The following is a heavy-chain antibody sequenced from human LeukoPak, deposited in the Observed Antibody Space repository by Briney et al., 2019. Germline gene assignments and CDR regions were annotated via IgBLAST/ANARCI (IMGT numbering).Heavy chain of an antibody. CDR3: ARSTPYIVVVPAAPTFDY. J-gene: IGHJ4*02. D-gene: IGHD2-2*01. CDR1: GYTFTSYG. V-gene: IGHV1-18*01. Sequence: GASVKVSCKASGYTFTSYGISWVRQAPGQGLEWMGWISAYNGNTNNEQKLQGRVTITTDTSTSTAYMELRSLGSDDTAVYYCARSTPYIVVVPAAPTFDYWGQGTLVTVSS. CDR2: ISAYNGNT.